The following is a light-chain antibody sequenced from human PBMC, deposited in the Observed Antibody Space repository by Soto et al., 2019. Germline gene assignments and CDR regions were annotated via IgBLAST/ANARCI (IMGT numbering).Light chain of an antibody. Sequence: EIVMTQSPATLSVSPGERATLSCRASQSVSSNLAWYQQKPGQAPRLLIYDVSNRATGIPARFSGSGSGTDFTLTISRLEPEDFAVYYCQQYDNSPITFGQGTRLEIK. V-gene: IGKV3D-15*02. CDR3: QQYDNSPIT. J-gene: IGKJ5*01. CDR2: DVS. CDR1: QSVSSN.